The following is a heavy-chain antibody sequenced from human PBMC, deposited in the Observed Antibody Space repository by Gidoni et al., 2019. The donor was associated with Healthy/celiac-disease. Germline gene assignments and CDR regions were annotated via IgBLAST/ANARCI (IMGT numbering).Heavy chain of an antibody. CDR1: GFTFSSYA. J-gene: IGHJ6*02. D-gene: IGHD3-3*01. Sequence: EVLLLESGGGLVKPGGSLRLSCAASGFTFSSYAMSWVRQASGQGLEWVSAISGSGGSTYYADSVKGRFTISIDNSKNTLYLQMNSLRAEDTAGYYCAYHDPLEANFWSGYYSPVDYYNGMDVWGQGTTVTVSS. CDR2: ISGSGGST. CDR3: AYHDPLEANFWSGYYSPVDYYNGMDV. V-gene: IGHV3-23*01.